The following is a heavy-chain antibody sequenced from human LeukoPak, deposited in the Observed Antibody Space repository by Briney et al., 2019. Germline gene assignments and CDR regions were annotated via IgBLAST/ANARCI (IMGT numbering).Heavy chain of an antibody. CDR2: ISGSGGTT. Sequence: GGSLRLSCAASGFTFSSYAMSWVSQAPGKGLEWVSAISGSGGTTYYADSVKGRFTISRDNSKNTLYLQMNSLRAEDTAVYYCAKSDPYCGGDCYSLYYYGVDVWGQGTTVTVSS. J-gene: IGHJ6*02. V-gene: IGHV3-23*01. CDR1: GFTFSSYA. CDR3: AKSDPYCGGDCYSLYYYGVDV. D-gene: IGHD2-21*02.